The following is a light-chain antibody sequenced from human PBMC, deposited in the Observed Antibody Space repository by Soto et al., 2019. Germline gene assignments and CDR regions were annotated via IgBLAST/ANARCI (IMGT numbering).Light chain of an antibody. CDR2: GAS. Sequence: EIVMTQSPATLSVSPGERATLSCRASQSVSSNLAWYQQKPGQAPRLLIFGASTRATGIPARFSGSGSGTEFTLTISSLQSEDFAVYFCQQYNKWPLTFGPGTKVDI. V-gene: IGKV3-15*01. CDR3: QQYNKWPLT. J-gene: IGKJ3*01. CDR1: QSVSSN.